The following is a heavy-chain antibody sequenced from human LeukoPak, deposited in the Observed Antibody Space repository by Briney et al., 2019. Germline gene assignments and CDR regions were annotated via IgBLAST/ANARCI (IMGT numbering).Heavy chain of an antibody. Sequence: PSETLSLTCAVYGGSFSGYCWSWIRQPPGKGLEWIGEINHSGSTNYNPSLKSRVTISVDTSKNQFSLKLSSVTAADTAVYYCARDPSSGYYLYWGQGTLVTVSS. CDR3: ARDPSSGYYLY. CDR1: GGSFSGYC. J-gene: IGHJ4*02. D-gene: IGHD3-22*01. V-gene: IGHV4-34*01. CDR2: INHSGST.